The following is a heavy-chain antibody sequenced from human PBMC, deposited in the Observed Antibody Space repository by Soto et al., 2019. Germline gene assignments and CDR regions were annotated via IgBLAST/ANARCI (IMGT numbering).Heavy chain of an antibody. CDR1: GFNFKTYW. CDR2: INPDGGTT. CDR3: AGDLFSGWFDP. J-gene: IGHJ5*02. V-gene: IGHV3-74*01. D-gene: IGHD6-19*01. Sequence: AQLVESGGGLVQPGGSLRLSCAASGFNFKTYWMHWVRQAPGKGLVWVSGINPDGGTTDYADSVKGRFTISRDNAKNTLYLEMNSLRVEDTAVYYCAGDLFSGWFDPWGQGTLVTVSS.